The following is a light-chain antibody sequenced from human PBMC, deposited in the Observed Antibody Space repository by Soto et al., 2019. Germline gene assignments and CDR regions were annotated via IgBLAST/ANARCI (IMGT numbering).Light chain of an antibody. CDR3: AAWDDSLSCWV. J-gene: IGLJ3*02. Sequence: QSVLTQPPSASGTPGQRVTISWSGSSSNIGTNTVNWYQQLPGTAPKLLIYYNNQRPSGVPDRFSGSKSGTSASLAISGLQSEDEADYYCAAWDDSLSCWVFGGGTKLTVL. V-gene: IGLV1-44*01. CDR2: YNN. CDR1: SSNIGTNT.